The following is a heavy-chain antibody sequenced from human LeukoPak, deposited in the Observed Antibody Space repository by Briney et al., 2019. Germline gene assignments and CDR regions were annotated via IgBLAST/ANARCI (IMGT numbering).Heavy chain of an antibody. CDR2: ISSSGSTI. V-gene: IGHV3-48*03. CDR1: GFTFSSYE. J-gene: IGHJ4*02. CDR3: ARVGIAAADHFDY. Sequence: GGSLRLSCAASGFTFSSYEMNWVRQAPGKGPEWVSYISSSGSTIYYADSVKGRFTISRDNAKNSLYLQMNSLRAEDTAVYYCARVGIAAADHFDYWGQGTLVTVSS. D-gene: IGHD6-13*01.